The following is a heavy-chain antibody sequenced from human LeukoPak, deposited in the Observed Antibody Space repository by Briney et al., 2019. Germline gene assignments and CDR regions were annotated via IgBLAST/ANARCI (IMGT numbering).Heavy chain of an antibody. CDR3: ARAGSSSWYSVSYFDY. CDR2: ISAYNGNT. J-gene: IGHJ4*02. V-gene: IGHV1-18*01. CDR1: GYTFTSYG. D-gene: IGHD6-13*01. Sequence: ASVKVSCKASGYTFTSYGISWVRQAPGQGLEWMGWISAYNGNTNYAQKLQGRVTMATDTSTSTAYMELRSLRSDDTAVYYCARAGSSSWYSVSYFDYWGQGTLVTVSS.